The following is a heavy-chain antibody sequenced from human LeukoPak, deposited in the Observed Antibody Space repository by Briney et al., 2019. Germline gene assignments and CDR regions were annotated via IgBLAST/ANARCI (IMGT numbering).Heavy chain of an antibody. CDR1: GFTFSSYW. Sequence: PGGSLRLSCAASGFTFSSYWMSWVRQAPGKGLEWVANIKQDGSEKYYVDSVKGRFTISRDNAKNSLYLQMNSLRAEDTAVYYCARSPRGQQLVGGYFQHWGQGTLVTVSS. CDR3: ARSPRGQQLVGGYFQH. V-gene: IGHV3-7*01. J-gene: IGHJ1*01. CDR2: IKQDGSEK. D-gene: IGHD6-13*01.